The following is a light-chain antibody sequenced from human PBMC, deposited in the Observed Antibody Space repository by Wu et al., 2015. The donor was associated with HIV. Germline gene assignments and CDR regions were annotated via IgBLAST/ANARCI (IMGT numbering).Light chain of an antibody. CDR2: KAS. CDR3: HQSYAGHT. Sequence: DIQMTQSPSTLSAFVGDSVTITCRASQSISSWLAWYQQKPGKAPKLLIYKASTLESGVPSRFSGSGSGTEFTLTISNLQPEDFATYYCHQSYAGHTFGQGTRLDFK. J-gene: IGKJ2*01. CDR1: QSISSW. V-gene: IGKV1-5*03.